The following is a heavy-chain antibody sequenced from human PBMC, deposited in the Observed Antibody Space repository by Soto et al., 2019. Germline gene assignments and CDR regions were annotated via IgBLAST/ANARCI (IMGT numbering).Heavy chain of an antibody. J-gene: IGHJ6*02. CDR2: IRSKAYGGTT. CDR1: GFTFGDYA. CDR3: TRSSVGATLLSYYYGMDV. Sequence: PGGSLRLSCTASGFTFGDYAMSWVRQAPGKGLEWVGFIRSKAYGGTTEYAASVKGRFTISRDDSKSIAYLQMNSLKTEDTAVYYCTRSSVGATLLSYYYGMDVWGQGTTVTVSS. V-gene: IGHV3-49*04. D-gene: IGHD1-26*01.